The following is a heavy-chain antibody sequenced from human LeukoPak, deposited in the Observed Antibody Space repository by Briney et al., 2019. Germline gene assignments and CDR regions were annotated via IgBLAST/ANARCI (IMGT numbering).Heavy chain of an antibody. CDR3: ARISDSGWYVFDY. V-gene: IGHV4-61*02. CDR2: IYTSGGT. D-gene: IGHD6-19*01. Sequence: SETLSLTCTVSGGSISSGSYYWSWIRQPAGKGLEWIGRIYTSGGTNYNPSLKSRVTISVDTSKNQFSLKLSSVTAADTAVYYCARISDSGWYVFDYWGQGTLVTVSS. J-gene: IGHJ4*02. CDR1: GGSISSGSYY.